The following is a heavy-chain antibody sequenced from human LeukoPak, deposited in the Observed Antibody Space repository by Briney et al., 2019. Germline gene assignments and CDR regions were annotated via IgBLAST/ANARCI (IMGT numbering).Heavy chain of an antibody. J-gene: IGHJ4*02. CDR1: GYTFTSYG. V-gene: IGHV1-18*01. CDR2: ISAYNGNT. Sequence: ASVKVSCKASGYTFTSYGISWVRQAPGQGLEWMGWISAYNGNTNYAQKLQGRVTVTTDTSTGTAYMELRSLRSDDTAVYYCARVDSSGWYSALYYFDYWGQGTLVTVSS. CDR3: ARVDSSGWYSALYYFDY. D-gene: IGHD6-19*01.